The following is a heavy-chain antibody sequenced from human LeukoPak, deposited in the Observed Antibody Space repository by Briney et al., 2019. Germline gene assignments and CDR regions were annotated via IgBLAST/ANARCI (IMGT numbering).Heavy chain of an antibody. CDR1: GCSFTSYW. CDR3: AVGATRWNFDY. D-gene: IGHD1-26*01. V-gene: IGHV5-51*01. Sequence: RGESLKIYCKGSGCSFTSYWIGWVRQMPGKGLAGMGIIYPGDSDTRYSPPFQGQVTISADKSISTAYLQWSSLKASDTAMYYCAVGATRWNFDYWGQGTLVTVSS. J-gene: IGHJ4*02. CDR2: IYPGDSDT.